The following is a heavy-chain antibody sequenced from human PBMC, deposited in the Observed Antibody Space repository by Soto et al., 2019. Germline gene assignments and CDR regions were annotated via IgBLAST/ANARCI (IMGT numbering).Heavy chain of an antibody. Sequence: QVQLQESGPGLVKPSQTLSLTCTVSGGSISSGGYYWSWIRQHPGKGLEGIGYIYYSGSTYYNPSRHGRXTXSXDXXKVLFALVLTSVTAAGPAVYCWSGGRTSSPPPGAFWGPGTLVTFSS. CDR1: GGSISSGGYY. CDR3: SGGRTSSPPPGAF. D-gene: IGHD2-2*01. V-gene: IGHV4-31*03. J-gene: IGHJ1*01. CDR2: IYYSGST.